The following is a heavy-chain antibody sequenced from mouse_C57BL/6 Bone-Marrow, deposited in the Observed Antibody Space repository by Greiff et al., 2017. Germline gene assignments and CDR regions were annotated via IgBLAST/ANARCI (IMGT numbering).Heavy chain of an antibody. V-gene: IGHV5-6*03. CDR1: GFTFSSYA. CDR2: ISSGGSYT. D-gene: IGHD2-4*01. CDR3: ASLFPYDYDEAY. Sequence: EVKLMESGGGLVKPGGSLKLSCAASGFTFSSYAMSWVRQTPDQRLEWVATISSGGSYTYYPDSVKGRFTISRDNAKNTLYLQMSSLKSEDTAMYYCASLFPYDYDEAYWGQGTVVTVSA. J-gene: IGHJ3*01.